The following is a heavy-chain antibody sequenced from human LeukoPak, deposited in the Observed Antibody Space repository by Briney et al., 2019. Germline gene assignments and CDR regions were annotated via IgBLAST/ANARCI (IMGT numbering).Heavy chain of an antibody. Sequence: GGSLRLSCVASGFTFSSCGMHWVRQAPVKGLAWVANIKQDGSEKYYVDSVKGRFTISRDNAKNSLYLQMNSLRAEDTAIFYCARVNPLLAPGAFDIWGQGTMVAVSS. J-gene: IGHJ3*02. CDR2: IKQDGSEK. D-gene: IGHD2-15*01. CDR3: ARVNPLLAPGAFDI. V-gene: IGHV3-7*01. CDR1: GFTFSSCG.